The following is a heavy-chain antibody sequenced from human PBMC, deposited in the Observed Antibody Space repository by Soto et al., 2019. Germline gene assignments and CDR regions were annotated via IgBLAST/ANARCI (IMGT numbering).Heavy chain of an antibody. D-gene: IGHD2-2*01. Sequence: LRLSCAASGFTFSDYYMSWIRQAPGKGLEWVSYISSSGSTIYYADSVKGRFTISRDNAKNPLYLQMNSLRAEDTAVYYCARGLSIVVVPAAIPWFDPWGQGTLVTVSS. CDR3: ARGLSIVVVPAAIPWFDP. J-gene: IGHJ5*02. CDR2: ISSSGSTI. CDR1: GFTFSDYY. V-gene: IGHV3-11*01.